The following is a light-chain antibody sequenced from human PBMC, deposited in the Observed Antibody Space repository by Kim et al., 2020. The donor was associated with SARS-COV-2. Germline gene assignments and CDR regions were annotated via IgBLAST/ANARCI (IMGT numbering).Light chain of an antibody. Sequence: GQSVAISCTGTSSDIGGYNYVSWYQQYPGKVPKIMMYDVSKRPSGVPDRFSASKSGNTATLSISGLQAEDEADYYCCSYAGSYTWVFGGGTQLTVL. CDR1: SSDIGGYNY. J-gene: IGLJ3*02. V-gene: IGLV2-11*03. CDR3: CSYAGSYTWV. CDR2: DVS.